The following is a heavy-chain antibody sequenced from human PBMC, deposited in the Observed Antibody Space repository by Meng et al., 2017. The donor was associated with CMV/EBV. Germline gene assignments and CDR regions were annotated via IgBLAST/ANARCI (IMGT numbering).Heavy chain of an antibody. D-gene: IGHD3-3*01. CDR1: TVSNAW. Sequence: TVSNAWMRWVRQAPGKGLEWVGRIKSKTGGGTTDYAAPVKGRFTIARDDSKNTLYLQMNILKTEDTAVYYCTTDLITIFGEGSNWFDPWGQGTLVTVSS. V-gene: IGHV3-15*01. CDR3: TTDLITIFGEGSNWFDP. J-gene: IGHJ5*02. CDR2: IKSKTGGGTT.